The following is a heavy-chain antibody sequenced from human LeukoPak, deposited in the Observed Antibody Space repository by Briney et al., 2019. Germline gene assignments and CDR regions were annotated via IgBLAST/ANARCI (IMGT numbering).Heavy chain of an antibody. V-gene: IGHV1-69*13. Sequence: ASVKVSCKASGGTFSSYAISWVRQAPGQGLEWMGGIIPIFGTANYARKFQGRVTITADESTSTAYMELSSLRSEDTAVYYCARDGRGGLRYFDWLPYYWGQGTLVTVSS. J-gene: IGHJ4*02. CDR2: IIPIFGTA. D-gene: IGHD3-9*01. CDR1: GGTFSSYA. CDR3: ARDGRGGLRYFDWLPYY.